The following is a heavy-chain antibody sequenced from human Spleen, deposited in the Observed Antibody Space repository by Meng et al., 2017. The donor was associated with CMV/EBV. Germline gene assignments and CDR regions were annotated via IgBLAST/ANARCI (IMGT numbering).Heavy chain of an antibody. CDR1: GFTFSSYW. Sequence: LSLTCAASGFTFSSYWMSWVRQAPGKGLEWVANIKQDGSEKYYVDSVKGRFTISRDNAKNSLYLQMNSLRAEDTAVYYCARDDRPKTGDRKVYYYYYGMDVWGQGTTVTRLL. CDR2: IKQDGSEK. V-gene: IGHV3-7*01. CDR3: ARDDRPKTGDRKVYYYYYGMDV. D-gene: IGHD7-27*01. J-gene: IGHJ6*02.